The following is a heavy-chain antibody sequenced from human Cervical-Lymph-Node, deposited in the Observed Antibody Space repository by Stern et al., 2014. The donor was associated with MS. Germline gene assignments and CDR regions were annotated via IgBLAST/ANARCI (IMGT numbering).Heavy chain of an antibody. CDR1: RYTLTELS. V-gene: IGHV1-24*01. CDR2: FDPEDGEI. Sequence: QVQLVQSGAEVKKPGASVKVSCKVSRYTLTELSVHWVRQAPGKGLEWMGGFDPEDGEIIYAQRFQGRVTMTEDASTDTAYMELSNLTSEDTAVYYCAAAPLAFYYDTSAYYNNYWGQGTLVTVSS. CDR3: AAAPLAFYYDTSAYYNNY. J-gene: IGHJ4*02. D-gene: IGHD3-22*01.